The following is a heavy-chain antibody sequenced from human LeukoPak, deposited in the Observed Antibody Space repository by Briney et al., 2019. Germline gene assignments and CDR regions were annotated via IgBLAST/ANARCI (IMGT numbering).Heavy chain of an antibody. V-gene: IGHV4-59*08. CDR2: IYYSGST. J-gene: IGHJ5*02. D-gene: IGHD4-17*01. CDR3: ARHIDYGDYVRWFDP. Sequence: SETLSLTCTVSGGSISTYYWSWIRQPPGKGLEWLGYIYYSGSTNYNPSLKSRVTMSVDTSKNQFSLRLSSVTAADTAVYYCARHIDYGDYVRWFDPWGQGTLVTVSS. CDR1: GGSISTYY.